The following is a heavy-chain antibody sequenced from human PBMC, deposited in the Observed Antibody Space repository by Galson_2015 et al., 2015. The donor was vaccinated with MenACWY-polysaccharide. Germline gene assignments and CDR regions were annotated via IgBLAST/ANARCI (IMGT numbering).Heavy chain of an antibody. CDR3: ARAGAKYCRGGNCFFNWFDL. CDR2: TNGDGGAT. J-gene: IGHJ5*02. CDR1: GFTFSSYW. D-gene: IGHD2-15*01. V-gene: IGHV3-74*01. Sequence: SLRLSCAASGFTFSSYWMHWVRHAPGKGLVWVSRTNGDGGATDYADSVKGRFTISRDNAKNTLYLQMNSLRAEDTAVYYCARAGAKYCRGGNCFFNWFDLWGQGTLVTVSS.